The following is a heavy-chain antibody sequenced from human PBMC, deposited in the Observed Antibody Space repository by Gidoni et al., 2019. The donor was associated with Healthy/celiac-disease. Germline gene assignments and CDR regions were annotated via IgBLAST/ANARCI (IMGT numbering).Heavy chain of an antibody. CDR2: ISGSGGST. J-gene: IGHJ4*02. V-gene: IGHV3-23*01. Sequence: EVQLLESGGGLVQPGGSLRLSCAASGSTFSSYAMSWVRQAPGKGLEWVSAISGSGGSTYYADSGKGRFTISRDNSKNTLYLQMNSLRAEDTAVYYCAKKILNGQLWPDYYFDYWGQGTLVTVSS. CDR1: GSTFSSYA. D-gene: IGHD5-18*01. CDR3: AKKILNGQLWPDYYFDY.